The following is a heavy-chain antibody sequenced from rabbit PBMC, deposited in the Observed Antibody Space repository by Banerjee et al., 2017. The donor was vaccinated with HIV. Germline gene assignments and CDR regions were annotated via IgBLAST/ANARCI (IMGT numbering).Heavy chain of an antibody. J-gene: IGHJ4*01. V-gene: IGHV1S40*01. D-gene: IGHD4-1*01. Sequence: QLLEESGGDLVKPGASLTLTCTASGFSFSSSYYMCWVRQAPGKGLEWIGCINTSSGNTVYASWAKGRFTISKTSSTTVTLQMTSLTAADTATYFCARDESDSRDGWNLWGQGTLVTVS. CDR1: GFSFSSSYY. CDR2: INTSSGNT. CDR3: ARDESDSRDGWNL.